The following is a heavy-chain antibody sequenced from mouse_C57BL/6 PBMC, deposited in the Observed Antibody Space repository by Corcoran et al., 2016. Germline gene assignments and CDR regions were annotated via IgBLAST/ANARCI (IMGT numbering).Heavy chain of an antibody. CDR3: ARIFAY. CDR1: GYTFTDYY. J-gene: IGHJ3*01. CDR2: INPNNGGT. Sequence: EVQLQQSGPELVKPGASVKISCKASGYTFTDYYMNWVKQSHGKSLEWIGDINPNNGGTSYNQKFKGKATLTVDKSSSTAYMELRSLTSEDSAVYYCARIFAYWGQGTLVTFSA. V-gene: IGHV1-26*01.